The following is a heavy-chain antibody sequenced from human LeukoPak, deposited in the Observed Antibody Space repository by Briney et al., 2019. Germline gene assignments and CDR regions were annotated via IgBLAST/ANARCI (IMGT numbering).Heavy chain of an antibody. J-gene: IGHJ4*02. Sequence: GGSLRLSCAASGFTFSSYVMHWVRQAPGKGLVWVARLSSDESFTSYADSVKGRFTISRDNAKNTLYLQMNSLRAEDTAVYYCARDLNWLLFDYWDQGTLVTVSS. D-gene: IGHD3-9*01. CDR2: LSSDESFT. CDR3: ARDLNWLLFDY. V-gene: IGHV3-74*01. CDR1: GFTFSSYV.